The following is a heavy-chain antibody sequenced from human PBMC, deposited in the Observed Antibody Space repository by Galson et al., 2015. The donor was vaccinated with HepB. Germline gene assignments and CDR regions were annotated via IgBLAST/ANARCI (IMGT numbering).Heavy chain of an antibody. CDR3: ARGVSTSGNYYNPPDY. CDR2: INPSGGST. Sequence: SVKVSCKASGYTFIYYHMHWVRQAPGQGLEWTGIINPSGGSTSYTQKFQGRVTMTRDTSTSTVYTVLSSLRSEDTARYYCARGVSTSGNYYNPPDYWGQGTLVTVSS. CDR1: GYTFIYYH. V-gene: IGHV1-46*01. D-gene: IGHD3-10*01. J-gene: IGHJ4*02.